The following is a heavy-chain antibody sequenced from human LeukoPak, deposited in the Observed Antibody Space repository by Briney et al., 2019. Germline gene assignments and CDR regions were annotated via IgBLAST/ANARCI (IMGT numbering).Heavy chain of an antibody. V-gene: IGHV4-59*01. D-gene: IGHD5-18*01. Sequence: KSSETLSLTCTVSGGSISSYYWSWIRQPPGKGLEWIGYIYYSGSTNYNPSLKSRVTISVDTSKNQFSLKLSSVTAADTAVYYCARSAAMVPHFDYWGQGTLVTVSS. CDR3: ARSAAMVPHFDY. CDR2: IYYSGST. CDR1: GGSISSYY. J-gene: IGHJ4*02.